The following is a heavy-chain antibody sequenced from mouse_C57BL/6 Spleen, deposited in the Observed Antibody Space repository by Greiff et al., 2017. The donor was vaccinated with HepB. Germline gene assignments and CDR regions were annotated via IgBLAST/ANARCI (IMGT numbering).Heavy chain of an antibody. D-gene: IGHD1-1*01. CDR3: ARRRIYYCGSYWYFDV. CDR1: GYTFTSYW. Sequence: QVQLQQPGAELVMPGASVKLSCKASGYTFTSYWMHWVKQRPGQGLEWIGEIDPSDSYTNYNQKFKGKSTFTVDKSSSTAYMQLSSLTSEDSAVYYCARRRIYYCGSYWYFDVWGTGTTVTVSS. J-gene: IGHJ1*03. CDR2: IDPSDSYT. V-gene: IGHV1-69*01.